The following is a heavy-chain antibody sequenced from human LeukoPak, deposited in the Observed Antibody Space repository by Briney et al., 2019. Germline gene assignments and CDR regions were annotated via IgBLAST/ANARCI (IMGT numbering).Heavy chain of an antibody. CDR2: ITTSGTST. J-gene: IGHJ4*02. D-gene: IGHD1-26*01. CDR3: VVHSATSCY. V-gene: IGHV3-48*03. CDR1: GFTFSSYE. Sequence: GGSLRLSCATSGFTFSSYEMNWVRQAPGKGLEWISYITTSGTSTYYADSVKGRFAISRDNGKTALSLQMNSLRAEDTAVYYCVVHSATSCYWGQGTLVTVSS.